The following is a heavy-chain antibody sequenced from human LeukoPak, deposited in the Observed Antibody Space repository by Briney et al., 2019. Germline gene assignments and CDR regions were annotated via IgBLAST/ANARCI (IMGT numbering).Heavy chain of an antibody. CDR3: AKGVRWELPFDY. D-gene: IGHD1-26*01. V-gene: IGHV3-23*01. J-gene: IGHJ4*02. CDR2: INGDGGST. Sequence: PGGSLRLSCAASGFTFTNYAMSWVRQAPGKGLEWVSSINGDGGSTYYADSVKGRFTISRDNSKNTLYLQMNSLRADDTALYYCAKGVRWELPFDYWGQGALVTVSS. CDR1: GFTFTNYA.